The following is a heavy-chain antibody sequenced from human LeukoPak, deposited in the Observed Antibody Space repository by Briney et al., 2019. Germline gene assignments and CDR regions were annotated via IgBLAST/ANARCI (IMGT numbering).Heavy chain of an antibody. CDR2: IKQDGSEK. CDR1: EFTFNNYW. V-gene: IGHV3-7*01. J-gene: IGHJ4*02. CDR3: ARKNGLDY. Sequence: PGGSLRLSCAASEFTFNNYWMSWVRQAPGKGLEWVANIKQDGSEKYYVDSVKGRFTISRDNAKNSLYLQMNSLRAEDTAVYYCARKNGLDYWGQGTLVTVSS.